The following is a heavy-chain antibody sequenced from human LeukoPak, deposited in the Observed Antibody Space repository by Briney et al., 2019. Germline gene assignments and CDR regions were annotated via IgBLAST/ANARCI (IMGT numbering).Heavy chain of an antibody. J-gene: IGHJ4*02. CDR1: GYTFTSYG. V-gene: IGHV1-18*01. Sequence: ASVKVSCKASGYTFTSYGISWVRQAPGQGLEWMGWISAYNGNTNYAQKLQGRVTMTTDTSTSTAYMELRSLRSDDTAVYYCARPGIRTLSSGWSYALDYWGQGTLVTVSS. CDR2: ISAYNGNT. CDR3: ARPGIRTLSSGWSYALDY. D-gene: IGHD6-19*01.